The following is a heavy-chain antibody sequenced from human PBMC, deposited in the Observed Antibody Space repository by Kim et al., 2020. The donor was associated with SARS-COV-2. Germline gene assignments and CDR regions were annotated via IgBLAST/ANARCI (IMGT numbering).Heavy chain of an antibody. CDR1: GYTFTTYA. CDR2: INTGKGNT. D-gene: IGHD2-2*01. J-gene: IGHJ6*02. CDR3: ARSAAAMTPGMDV. Sequence: ASVKVSCKTSGYTFTTYAIHWVCQAPGQRLEWMGWINTGKGNTKYSEKVQGRLTITRDTFASTAYMELSSLRSEDTAVYYCARSAAAMTPGMDVWSQGTTVTVYS. V-gene: IGHV1-3*04.